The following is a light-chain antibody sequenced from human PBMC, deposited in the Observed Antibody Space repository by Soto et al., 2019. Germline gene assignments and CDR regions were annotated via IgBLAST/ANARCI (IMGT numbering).Light chain of an antibody. V-gene: IGKV3-20*01. Sequence: EIVFTQSPCTLSLSPFERSTLSCRTSQSVSSTYLAWYQQKPGQAPRLLIYGASSRATGIPDRFSGSGSGTDFTLTISRLEPEDFAVYYCQQYGNSPGTFGQGTKVDIK. J-gene: IGKJ1*01. CDR3: QQYGNSPGT. CDR1: QSVSSTY. CDR2: GAS.